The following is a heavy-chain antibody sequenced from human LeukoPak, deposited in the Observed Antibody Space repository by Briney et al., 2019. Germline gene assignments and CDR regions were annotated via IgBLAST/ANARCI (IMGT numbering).Heavy chain of an antibody. J-gene: IGHJ6*03. V-gene: IGHV4-59*11. CDR2: ITNSGST. CDR3: GRDALVGYFSYYYMDV. Sequence: SETLSLTCTVSGGSISSHYWTWIRQSPVKGLEWIGDITNSGSTSYNPSLKSRVTISIDTSKNQFSLKLSSVTAADTAVYYCGRDALVGYFSYYYMDVWGKGTTVTVSS. D-gene: IGHD2-15*01. CDR1: GGSISSHY.